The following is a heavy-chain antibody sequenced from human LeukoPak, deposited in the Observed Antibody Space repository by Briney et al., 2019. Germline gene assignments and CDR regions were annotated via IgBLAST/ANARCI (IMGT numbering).Heavy chain of an antibody. CDR2: IYYSGST. V-gene: IGHV4-30-4*01. D-gene: IGHD5-18*01. Sequence: PSETLSLTCTVSGGSISSGDYYWSWIRQPPGKGLEWIGYIYYSGSTYYNPSLKSRVTISADTSKNQFSLRLSSVTAADTAVYYCARDLTGYNYIDYWGQGTLVTVSS. CDR1: GGSISSGDYY. J-gene: IGHJ4*02. CDR3: ARDLTGYNYIDY.